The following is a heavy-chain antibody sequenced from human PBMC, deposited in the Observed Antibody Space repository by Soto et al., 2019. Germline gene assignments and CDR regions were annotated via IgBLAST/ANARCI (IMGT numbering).Heavy chain of an antibody. Sequence: QVQLVQSGAEVKKPGASVKVSCKASGYTFTSYGISWVRQAPGQGLEWMGWISAYNGNTNYAQKLQGRVTMTTDTSTSTAYMERRSRRSDDTAVYYCARVMDYDFWSGYPGWFDPWGQGTLVTVSS. CDR1: GYTFTSYG. V-gene: IGHV1-18*01. J-gene: IGHJ5*02. D-gene: IGHD3-3*01. CDR2: ISAYNGNT. CDR3: ARVMDYDFWSGYPGWFDP.